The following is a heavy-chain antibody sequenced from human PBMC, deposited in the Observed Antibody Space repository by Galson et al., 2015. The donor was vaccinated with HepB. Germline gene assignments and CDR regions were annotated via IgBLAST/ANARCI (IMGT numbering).Heavy chain of an antibody. J-gene: IGHJ4*02. V-gene: IGHV3-33*01. CDR1: GFTFSSYG. D-gene: IGHD2-15*01. Sequence: SLRLSCAASGFTFSSYGMHWVRQAPGKGLEWVAVIWYDGSNKYYADSVKGRFTISRDNSKNALYLQMNSLRAEDTAVYYCAREFIGYCSGGSCLFDYWGQGTLVTVSS. CDR3: AREFIGYCSGGSCLFDY. CDR2: IWYDGSNK.